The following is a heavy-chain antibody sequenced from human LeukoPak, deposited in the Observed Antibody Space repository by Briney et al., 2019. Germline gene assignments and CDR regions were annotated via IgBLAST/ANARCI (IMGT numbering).Heavy chain of an antibody. J-gene: IGHJ3*02. D-gene: IGHD4-23*01. V-gene: IGHV3-48*04. Sequence: PGGSLRLSCAASGFTFSSYSMNWVRQAPGKGLEWVSYISSSSSTIYYADSVKGRFTISGDNAKNSLYLQMNSLRAEDTAVYYCARDGRDYGGKRGCAFDIWGQGTMVTVSS. CDR3: ARDGRDYGGKRGCAFDI. CDR1: GFTFSSYS. CDR2: ISSSSSTI.